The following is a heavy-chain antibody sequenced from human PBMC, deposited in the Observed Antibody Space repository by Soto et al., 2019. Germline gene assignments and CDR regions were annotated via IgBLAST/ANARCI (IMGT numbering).Heavy chain of an antibody. CDR1: GYTFRTYG. CDR3: ARDSIAVRPGWFDP. Sequence: ASVKVSCKASGYTFRTYGINWVRQAPGQGLEWMGWISAYNGNTNYAQKFQGRVTMTTDTSTNTAYMELRSLRSDDAAVYYCARDSIAVRPGWFDPWGQGTLVTVSS. CDR2: ISAYNGNT. V-gene: IGHV1-18*04. D-gene: IGHD6-6*01. J-gene: IGHJ5*02.